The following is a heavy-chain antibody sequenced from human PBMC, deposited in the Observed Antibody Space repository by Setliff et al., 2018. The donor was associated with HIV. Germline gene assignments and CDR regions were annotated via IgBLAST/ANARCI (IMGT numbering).Heavy chain of an antibody. D-gene: IGHD1-26*01. CDR1: GFTFSNAW. CDR2: IKSKTDGGTT. Sequence: GSLRLSCAASGFTFSNAWMSWVRQAPGKGLEWVGRIKSKTDGGTTDYAAPVKGRFTISRDDSKNTLYLQMNSLKTEDTALYYCTTRLSGSYIPNWFDPWGQGTLVTVSS. CDR3: TTRLSGSYIPNWFDP. J-gene: IGHJ5*02. V-gene: IGHV3-15*01.